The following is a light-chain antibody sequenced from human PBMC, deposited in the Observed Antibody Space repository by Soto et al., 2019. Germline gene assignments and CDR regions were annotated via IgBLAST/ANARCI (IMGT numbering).Light chain of an antibody. CDR2: XXD. CDR1: NXNIGRYS. J-gene: IGLJ3*02. V-gene: IGLV1-44*01. CDR3: AAWDDNLNGPL. Sequence: QSVLXXXXSXSGXXXXXXXXSXXGSNXNIGRYSVNWYQHFPGTAPKXLXXXXDERPSGVPDRFSGSKSGTSASLAISGLQSEDEAEYYCAAWDDNLNGPLFGGGTKVTVL.